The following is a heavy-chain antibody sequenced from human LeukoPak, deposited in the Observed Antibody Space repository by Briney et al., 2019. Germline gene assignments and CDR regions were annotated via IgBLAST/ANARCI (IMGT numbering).Heavy chain of an antibody. CDR3: ARGFSSSAPFDY. V-gene: IGHV1-46*01. J-gene: IGHJ4*02. Sequence: AASVKVSCTASGYTFTYYYMHWVRQAPGQGLEWMGIINPSGGSTSYAQKFQGRVTMTRDTSTSTVDMELYSLRSEDTAVYYCARGFSSSAPFDYWGQGTLVTVSS. CDR1: GYTFTYYY. D-gene: IGHD6-13*01. CDR2: INPSGGST.